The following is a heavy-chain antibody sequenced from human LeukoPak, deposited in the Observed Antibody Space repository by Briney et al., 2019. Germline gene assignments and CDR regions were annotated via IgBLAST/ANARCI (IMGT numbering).Heavy chain of an antibody. CDR3: TTVRTF. CDR1: GFTFNNTW. Sequence: PGGSLRLSCAASGFTFNNTWMNWVRQAPGKGLEWVGRIKSKTDGGTPDYAAPVKGRFTTSRDDSTNTLFLQMNSLKAEDTAIYYCTTVRTFWGQGTLVTVSS. J-gene: IGHJ1*01. D-gene: IGHD2/OR15-2a*01. V-gene: IGHV3-15*01. CDR2: IKSKTDGGTP.